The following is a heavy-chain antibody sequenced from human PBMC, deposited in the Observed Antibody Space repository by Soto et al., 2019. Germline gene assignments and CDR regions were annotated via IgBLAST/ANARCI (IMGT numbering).Heavy chain of an antibody. CDR1: GFTSITYS. V-gene: IGHV3-21*01. CDR3: ARDLNTYYDFWSGYYDY. D-gene: IGHD3-3*01. CDR2: ISSSSSYI. Sequence: EVQLVESGGGLVKPGGSLRLSCPASGFTSITYSMNWVRQAPGKGLEWVSSISSSSSYIYYADSVKGRFTISRDNAKNSLYLHMNSLRAEDTAVYYCARDLNTYYDFWSGYYDYWGQGTLVTVSS. J-gene: IGHJ4*02.